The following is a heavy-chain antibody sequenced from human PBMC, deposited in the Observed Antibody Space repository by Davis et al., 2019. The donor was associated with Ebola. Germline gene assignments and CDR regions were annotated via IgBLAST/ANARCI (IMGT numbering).Heavy chain of an antibody. CDR2: IWYDGSNK. J-gene: IGHJ6*02. D-gene: IGHD2-2*01. Sequence: GESLKISCAASGFTFSSYGMHWVRQAPGKGLEWVAVIWYDGSNKYYADSVKGRFTISRDNSKNTLYLQMNSLRAEDTALYYCAKDSSTNYYYYYGMDVWGQGTTVTVSS. CDR1: GFTFSSYG. V-gene: IGHV3-30*02. CDR3: AKDSSTNYYYYYGMDV.